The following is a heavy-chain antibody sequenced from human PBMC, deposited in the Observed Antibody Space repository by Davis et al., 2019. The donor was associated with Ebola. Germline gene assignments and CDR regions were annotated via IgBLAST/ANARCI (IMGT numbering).Heavy chain of an antibody. D-gene: IGHD4-11*01. Sequence: PSETLSLTCTVSGGSISSYYWSWIRQPPGKGLEWIGYIYYSGSTNYNPSLKSRVTISVDTSKNQISLKLTSVTAADTAVYYCAREYSTSIDPWGQGTLVTVSS. CDR3: AREYSTSIDP. V-gene: IGHV4-59*01. J-gene: IGHJ5*02. CDR2: IYYSGST. CDR1: GGSISSYY.